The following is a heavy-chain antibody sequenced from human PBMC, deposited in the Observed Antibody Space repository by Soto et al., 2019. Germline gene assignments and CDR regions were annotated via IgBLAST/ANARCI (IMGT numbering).Heavy chain of an antibody. J-gene: IGHJ6*02. V-gene: IGHV4-39*02. CDR2: IYFSGTT. CDR1: GGPISSSSYY. Sequence: SETLSLTCTVSGGPISSSSYYWGWIRQTPGKDLEWVGNIYFSGTTYYNPSLKSRVTISVDTSRNQFSLNLNFATAADTAVYYCVRDWTGNNCPCMDVWGQGTTVTVSS. CDR3: VRDWTGNNCPCMDV. D-gene: IGHD1-1*01.